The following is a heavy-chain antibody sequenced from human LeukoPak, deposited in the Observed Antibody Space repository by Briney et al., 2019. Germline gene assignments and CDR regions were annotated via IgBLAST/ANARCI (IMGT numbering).Heavy chain of an antibody. CDR2: INPNSGGT. CDR1: GYTFTGYY. D-gene: IGHD1-26*01. V-gene: IGHV1-2*02. CDR3: ARGRDSGSRTFYFDY. Sequence: ASVKVSCKASGYTFTGYYMHWVRQAPGQGLEWMGWINPNSGGTNYAQNFQGKVTMTRDTSISTAYMELSRLRSDDTAVYYCARGRDSGSRTFYFDYWGQGTLVTVSS. J-gene: IGHJ4*02.